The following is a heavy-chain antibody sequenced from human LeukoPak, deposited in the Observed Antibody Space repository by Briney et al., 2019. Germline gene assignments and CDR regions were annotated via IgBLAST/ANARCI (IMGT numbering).Heavy chain of an antibody. CDR3: MMSLTAHYYYGMDV. J-gene: IGHJ6*02. V-gene: IGHV3-30*03. CDR2: ISHDGSNK. Sequence: GGSLRLSCVASGFTFSSYGIHWIRQAPGKGLEWVAVISHDGSNKYYADSVKGRFTISRDNSKNSLYLQMSSLRAEDTAVYHCMMSLTAHYYYGMDVWGQGTTVTVSS. CDR1: GFTFSSYG. D-gene: IGHD2-21*02.